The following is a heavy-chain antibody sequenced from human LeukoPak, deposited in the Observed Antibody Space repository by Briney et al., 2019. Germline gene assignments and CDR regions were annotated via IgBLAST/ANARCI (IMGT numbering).Heavy chain of an antibody. J-gene: IGHJ6*02. CDR1: GGTFSSYA. CDR3: ARKGNYYGMDV. V-gene: IGHV1-69*04. CDR2: IIPILGIA. Sequence: SVKVSCKASGGTFSSYAISWVRQAPGQGLEWMGRIIPILGIANYAQKFRGRVTITADKSTSTAYMELSSLRSEDTAVYYCARKGNYYGMDVWGQGTTVTVSS.